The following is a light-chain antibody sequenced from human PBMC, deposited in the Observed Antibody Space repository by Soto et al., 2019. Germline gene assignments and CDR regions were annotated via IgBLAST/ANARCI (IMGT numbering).Light chain of an antibody. CDR2: GAS. J-gene: IGKJ1*01. V-gene: IGKV3-15*01. CDR3: QQFNDWPWT. Sequence: EIVMAQSPATLSVSPGERATLSVRASQSVCSNLAWYQQKPGQAPRLLIYGASTRAPGIPARFSGSGSGTEFTLTISSLQSEDFAVFYCQQFNDWPWTFGQGTKVEIK. CDR1: QSVCSN.